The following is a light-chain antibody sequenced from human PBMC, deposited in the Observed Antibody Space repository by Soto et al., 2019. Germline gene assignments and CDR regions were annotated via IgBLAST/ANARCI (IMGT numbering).Light chain of an antibody. J-gene: IGKJ4*01. CDR3: QQYNVWPLT. Sequence: EIVMTQSPASLSVPPGERATLSCRASQSVVTNFAGCLQKPCRAPRRLINGAATRATAVPARFTASGSGTEFTLSIISLQSEDVAVVYCQQYNVWPLTFGGGTKVDIK. CDR1: QSVVTN. V-gene: IGKV3-15*01. CDR2: GAA.